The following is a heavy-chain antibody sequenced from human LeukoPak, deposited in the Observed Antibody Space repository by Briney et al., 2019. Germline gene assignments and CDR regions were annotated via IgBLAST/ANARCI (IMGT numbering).Heavy chain of an antibody. CDR1: GYTFNSYY. CDR3: ARDGKLSSGWSWFDP. Sequence: ASVKVSCKASGYTFNSYYMHWVRQAPGPGLEWMGIINPSGGGTSYAQKLQGRVTMTRDTSTSTVYMELSSLRSEDTAVYYCARDGKLSSGWSWFDPWGQGTLVTVSS. J-gene: IGHJ5*02. V-gene: IGHV1-46*02. CDR2: INPSGGGT. D-gene: IGHD6-19*01.